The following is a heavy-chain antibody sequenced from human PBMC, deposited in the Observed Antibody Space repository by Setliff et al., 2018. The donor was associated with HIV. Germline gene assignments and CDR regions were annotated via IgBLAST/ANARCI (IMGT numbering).Heavy chain of an antibody. V-gene: IGHV1-8*02. Sequence: ASVKVSCKASGGTFSSYPISWVRQAPGQGLEWMGGIIPNSGGTNYAQKFQGRVTMTRNTSISTAYMELSSLRSEDTAVYYCARAGGLRMDRGVVSDYWGQGTLVTVSS. CDR2: IIPNSGGT. CDR1: GGTFSSYP. CDR3: ARAGGLRMDRGVVSDY. D-gene: IGHD3-10*01. J-gene: IGHJ4*02.